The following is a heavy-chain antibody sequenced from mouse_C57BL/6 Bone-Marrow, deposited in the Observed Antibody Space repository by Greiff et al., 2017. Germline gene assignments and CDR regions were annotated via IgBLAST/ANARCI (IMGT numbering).Heavy chain of an antibody. D-gene: IGHD1-1*01. Sequence: VKVVESGAELARPGASVKLSCKASGYTFTSYGISWVKQRTGQGLEWIGEIYPRSGNTYYNEKFKGKATLTADKSSSTAYMELRSLTSEDSAVYFCARWTTVVAFEDWGQGTTLTVSS. CDR2: IYPRSGNT. J-gene: IGHJ2*01. CDR1: GYTFTSYG. CDR3: ARWTTVVAFED. V-gene: IGHV1-81*01.